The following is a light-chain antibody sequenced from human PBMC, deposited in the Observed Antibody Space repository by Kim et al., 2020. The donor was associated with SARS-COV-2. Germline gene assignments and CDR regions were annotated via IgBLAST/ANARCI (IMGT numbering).Light chain of an antibody. CDR2: EDT. J-gene: IGLJ2*01. CDR1: SRDVGGYIY. CDR3: SSYADSNNVL. Sequence: GQSVTISCTGTSRDVGGYIYVSWYQQHPGKAPKLIIFEDTQRPSGVPARFSGSKSGNTASLTVSGLQPVDEAEYYCSSYADSNNVLFGGGTQLTVL. V-gene: IGLV2-8*01.